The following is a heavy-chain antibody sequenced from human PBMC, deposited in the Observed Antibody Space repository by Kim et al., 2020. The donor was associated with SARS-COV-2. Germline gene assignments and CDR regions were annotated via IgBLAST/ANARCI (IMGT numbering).Heavy chain of an antibody. V-gene: IGHV3-9*01. CDR3: AKDISSGTGYYYGMDV. J-gene: IGHJ6*02. D-gene: IGHD3-22*01. Sequence: GGSLRLSCAASGFTFDDYAMHWVRQAPGKGLEWVSGISWNSGSIGYADSVKGRFTISRDNAKNSLYLQMNSLRAEDTALYYCAKDISSGTGYYYGMDVWGQGTTVTVSS. CDR1: GFTFDDYA. CDR2: ISWNSGSI.